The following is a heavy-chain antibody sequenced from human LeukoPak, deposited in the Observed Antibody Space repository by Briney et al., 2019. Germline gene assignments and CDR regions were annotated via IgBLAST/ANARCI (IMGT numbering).Heavy chain of an antibody. D-gene: IGHD5-18*01. CDR3: ARRTASAYYLDL. CDR1: GFIFTSYW. CDR2: IHPRDSDT. Sequence: PGESLQISCRCSGFIFTSYWIGWVRQKPGTGLEWMGIIHPRDSDTQYRPSFQGHVTISADKSSSTAFLQWSSLKPSDTGIYYCARRTASAYYLDLWGKGTTVTVSS. J-gene: IGHJ6*03. V-gene: IGHV5-51*01.